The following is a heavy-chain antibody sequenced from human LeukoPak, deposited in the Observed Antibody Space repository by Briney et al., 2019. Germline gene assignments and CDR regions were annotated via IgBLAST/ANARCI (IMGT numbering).Heavy chain of an antibody. CDR2: IKQDGSEK. V-gene: IGHV3-7*01. D-gene: IGHD6-13*01. CDR3: ARVRRSSWYFDY. J-gene: IGHJ4*02. CDR1: GFTVSSYW. Sequence: GGSLRLASPASGFTVSSYWVGWVRQAPGKGLEWVANIKQDGSEKYYVDSVKGRFTISRDNAKNSLYLQMNSLRAEDTAVYYCARVRRSSWYFDYWGQGTLVTVSS.